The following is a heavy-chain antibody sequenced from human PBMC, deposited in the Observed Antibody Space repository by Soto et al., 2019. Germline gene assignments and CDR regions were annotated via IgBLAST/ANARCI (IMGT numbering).Heavy chain of an antibody. CDR2: IYYSGST. CDR1: GGLLRRYY. Sequence: KLSDTSSVSGGLLRRYYWSWFRQPPGKGLEWIGYIYYSGSTNYNPSLKSRVTISVDTSKNQFSLKLSSVTAADTAVYYCARDRLLLIWEPLPHVGMAVWSQ. V-gene: IGHV4-59*01. CDR3: ARDRLLLIWEPLPHVGMAV. D-gene: IGHD2-15*01. J-gene: IGHJ6*02.